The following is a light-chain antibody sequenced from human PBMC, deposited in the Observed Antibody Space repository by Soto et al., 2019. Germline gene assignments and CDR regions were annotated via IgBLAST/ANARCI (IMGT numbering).Light chain of an antibody. CDR1: QTISSNY. CDR3: QQYTSSLIT. J-gene: IGKJ5*01. Sequence: QSPGTLSLSPGERATLSWSSSQTISSNYLAWYQQKPGQAPRLLIYGASGRATGIPDRFSGSGSGTDFTLTISRLEPEDFAVYYCQQYTSSLITFGQGTRLEIK. V-gene: IGKV3-20*01. CDR2: GAS.